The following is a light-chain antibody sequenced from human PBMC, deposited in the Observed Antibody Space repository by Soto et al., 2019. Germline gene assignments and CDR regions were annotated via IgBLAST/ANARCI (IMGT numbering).Light chain of an antibody. CDR3: SSYKSSSTRV. Sequence: QSVLAQPASVSGSAGQSITISCTGTSSDVGGYNYVSWYQQHPGKAPKLMIYDVSNRPSGVSNRFSGSKSGNTAFLTISGLQAEDEADYYCSSYKSSSTRVFGTGTKVTVL. CDR2: DVS. V-gene: IGLV2-14*01. J-gene: IGLJ1*01. CDR1: SSDVGGYNY.